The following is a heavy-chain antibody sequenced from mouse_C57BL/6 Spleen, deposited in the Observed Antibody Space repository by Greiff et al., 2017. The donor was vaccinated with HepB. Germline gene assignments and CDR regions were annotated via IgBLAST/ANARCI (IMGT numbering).Heavy chain of an antibody. CDR1: GYAFSSYW. Sequence: QVQLQQSGAELVKPGASVKISCKASGYAFSSYWMNWVKQRPGKGLEWIGEIYPGDGETNYNGKFKGKATLTADKSSSTAYMQFSSLTSEDSAVYFSARKGDYDGWFAYWGQGTLVTVSA. V-gene: IGHV1-80*01. D-gene: IGHD2-4*01. CDR3: ARKGDYDGWFAY. CDR2: IYPGDGET. J-gene: IGHJ3*01.